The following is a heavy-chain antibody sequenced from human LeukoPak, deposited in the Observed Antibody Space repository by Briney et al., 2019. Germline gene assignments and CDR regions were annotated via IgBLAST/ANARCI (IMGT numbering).Heavy chain of an antibody. CDR2: INYSGST. J-gene: IGHJ4*02. CDR1: GGSFSGNF. D-gene: IGHD1-1*01. CDR3: ARANWNDAPFDY. V-gene: IGHV4-34*01. Sequence: SETLSLTCAVYGGSFSGNFWTWIRQPPGKGLEWIGEINYSGSTNYNPSLKSRVTISVDTSKNQFSLKLSSVTAADTAVYYCARANWNDAPFDYWGQGALVTVSS.